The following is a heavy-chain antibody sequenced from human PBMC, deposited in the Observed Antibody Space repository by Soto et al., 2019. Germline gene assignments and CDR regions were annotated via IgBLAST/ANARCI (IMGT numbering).Heavy chain of an antibody. CDR1: GFTFSSYG. V-gene: IGHV3-33*01. CDR3: ARDHVRRVPAAMSLYYYYYYMDV. D-gene: IGHD2-2*01. Sequence: PGGSLRLSCAASGFTFSSYGMHWVRQAPGKGLEWVAVIWYDGSNKYYADSVKGRFTISRDNSKNTLYLQMNSLRAEDTAVYYCARDHVRRVPAAMSLYYYYYYMDVWGKGTTVTVSS. J-gene: IGHJ6*03. CDR2: IWYDGSNK.